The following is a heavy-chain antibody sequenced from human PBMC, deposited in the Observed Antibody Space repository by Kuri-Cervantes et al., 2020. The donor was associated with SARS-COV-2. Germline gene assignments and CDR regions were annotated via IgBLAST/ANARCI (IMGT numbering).Heavy chain of an antibody. CDR2: IYSGGNT. V-gene: IGHV3-53*01. J-gene: IGHJ6*02. CDR1: GFTVSSNY. CDR3: ARVTRSEITIFGVVIMRGMDV. D-gene: IGHD3-3*01. Sequence: GESLKISCAASGFTVSSNYMSWVRQAPGKGLEWVSVIYSGGNTYYADSVKGRFTISRDNAKNSLYLQMNSLRAEDTAVYYCARVTRSEITIFGVVIMRGMDVWGQGTTVTVSS.